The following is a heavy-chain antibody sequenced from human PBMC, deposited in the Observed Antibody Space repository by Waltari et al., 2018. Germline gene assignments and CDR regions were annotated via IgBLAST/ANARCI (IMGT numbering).Heavy chain of an antibody. V-gene: IGHV1-69*13. J-gene: IGHJ4*02. CDR3: ARELTPMGAMISSD. Sequence: QVQLVQSGAEVKKPGSSVKVSCKASGGPFSTYAISWVRQAPGQGREWMGGIIPIFGTANYAQKFQGRVTITADESTSTAYMELSSLRSEDTAVYYCARELTPMGAMISSDWGQGTLVTVSS. CDR2: IIPIFGTA. CDR1: GGPFSTYA. D-gene: IGHD3-22*01.